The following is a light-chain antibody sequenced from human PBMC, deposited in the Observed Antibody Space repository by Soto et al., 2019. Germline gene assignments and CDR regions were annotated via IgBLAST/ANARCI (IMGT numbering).Light chain of an antibody. CDR3: QQFNNWPHT. V-gene: IGKV3D-15*01. CDR1: QSIDSH. CDR2: GAS. Sequence: EIVMTRSPATLSVSPGERATLSCRASQSIDSHLAWYQQRPGQAPRLLIYGASTRATGIPARFSGSGSGTEYTLTISNLQAEDFAVYYCQQFNNWPHTFGQGTRLEIK. J-gene: IGKJ5*01.